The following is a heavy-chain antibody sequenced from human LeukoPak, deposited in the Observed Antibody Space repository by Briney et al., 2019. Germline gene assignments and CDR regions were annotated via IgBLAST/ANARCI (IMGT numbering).Heavy chain of an antibody. CDR2: ISGSGGST. Sequence: GGPLRLSCAASGFTFSSYAMSWVRQAPGKGLEWVSAISGSGGSTYYADSVKGRFTISRDNSKNTLYLQMNSLRAEDTAVYYCAKDIVGATLSYYFDYWGQGTLVTVSS. D-gene: IGHD1-26*01. CDR1: GFTFSSYA. J-gene: IGHJ4*02. CDR3: AKDIVGATLSYYFDY. V-gene: IGHV3-23*01.